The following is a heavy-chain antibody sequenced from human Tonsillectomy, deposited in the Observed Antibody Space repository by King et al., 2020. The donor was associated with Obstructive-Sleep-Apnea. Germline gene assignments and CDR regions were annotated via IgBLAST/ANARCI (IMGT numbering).Heavy chain of an antibody. CDR3: ARWLTYSSSWYWAGGYGMDV. CDR2: ISAYNGNT. CDR1: GYTFTNYG. Sequence: QLVHSGAEVKKPGASVKVSCKASGYTFTNYGISCVRQAPGQGLEWMGWISAYNGNTNYAQKFQGRVTMTTDTSTSTAYMELRSLRSDDTAVYYCARWLTYSSSWYWAGGYGMDVWGQGTTVTVSS. V-gene: IGHV1-18*01. J-gene: IGHJ6*02. D-gene: IGHD6-13*01.